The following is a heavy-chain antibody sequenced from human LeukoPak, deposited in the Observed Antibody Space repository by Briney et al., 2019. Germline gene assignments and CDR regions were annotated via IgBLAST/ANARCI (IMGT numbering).Heavy chain of an antibody. CDR1: GGSISSYY. V-gene: IGHV4-59*01. CDR2: IYYSGTT. CDR3: ARRHYYYAMDV. J-gene: IGHJ6*02. Sequence: SETLSLTCTVPGGSISSYYWSWIRQPPGKGLEWIGYIYYSGTTNYNPPLKSRVTISVDTSKNQFSLNLSSVTAADTAVYYCARRHYYYAMDVWGQGTTVTVSS.